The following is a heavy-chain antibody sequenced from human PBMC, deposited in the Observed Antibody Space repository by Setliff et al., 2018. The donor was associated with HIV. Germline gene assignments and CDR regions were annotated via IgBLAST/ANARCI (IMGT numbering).Heavy chain of an antibody. CDR3: ARDAKGGIDY. Sequence: GGSLRLSCAASGFTFGSDALHWVRQAPGNGLEWVAVIWYDGSNKYYADSVKGRFTISRDNSKNTLYLQMNSLRVEDTATYYCARDAKGGIDYWGQGTLVTVSS. V-gene: IGHV3-33*08. D-gene: IGHD3-16*01. CDR2: IWYDGSNK. J-gene: IGHJ4*02. CDR1: GFTFGSDA.